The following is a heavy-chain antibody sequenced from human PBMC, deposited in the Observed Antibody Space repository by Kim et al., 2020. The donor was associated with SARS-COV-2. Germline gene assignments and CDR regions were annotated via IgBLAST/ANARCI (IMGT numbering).Heavy chain of an antibody. D-gene: IGHD3-10*01. CDR3: ARYGSGSYPRFDS. Sequence: NPFVRSRVTISVNTSTNQFSLNLTSVTAADTALYYCARYGSGSYPRFDSWGQGTLVTVSS. J-gene: IGHJ4*02. V-gene: IGHV4-59*01.